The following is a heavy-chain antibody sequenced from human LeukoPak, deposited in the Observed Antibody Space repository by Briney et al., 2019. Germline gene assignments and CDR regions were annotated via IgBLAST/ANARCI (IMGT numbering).Heavy chain of an antibody. Sequence: SVKVSCEASGGTFSSNPISWVRQAPGQGLEWMGRVVPIFGTVNYSQKFQGSLTITADKFTTTAYMELRSLRSEDTAVYYCASAPATGTGAFDFWGQGTSVTVSS. D-gene: IGHD6-13*01. J-gene: IGHJ3*01. CDR3: ASAPATGTGAFDF. CDR1: GGTFSSNP. V-gene: IGHV1-69*06. CDR2: VVPIFGTV.